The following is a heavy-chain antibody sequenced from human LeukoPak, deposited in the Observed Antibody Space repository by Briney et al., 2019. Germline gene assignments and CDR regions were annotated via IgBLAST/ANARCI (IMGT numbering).Heavy chain of an antibody. Sequence: GGTLRLSCAASGFTFSDYYMTWIRQAPGKGLEWISYLSNSGSAVYYADSVKGRFTISRDNAKNSLYLQLNTLRAEDTAVYYCARDRGSYSDRGGPDWFFDLWGRGTLVTVSS. CDR3: ARDRGSYSDRGGPDWFFDL. CDR1: GFTFSDYY. V-gene: IGHV3-11*04. J-gene: IGHJ2*01. CDR2: LSNSGSAV. D-gene: IGHD3-22*01.